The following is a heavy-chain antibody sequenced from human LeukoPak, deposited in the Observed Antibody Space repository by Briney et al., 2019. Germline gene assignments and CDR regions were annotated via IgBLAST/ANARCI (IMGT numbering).Heavy chain of an antibody. J-gene: IGHJ4*02. Sequence: PGGSLRLSCAASGFTFSSYSMNWVRQAPGKGLEWVSSISSSSSYIYYADSVKGRFTISRDNAKNSLYLQMSSLRAEDTAVYYCARGWLAYYFDYWGQGTLVTVSS. D-gene: IGHD6-19*01. CDR2: ISSSSSYI. V-gene: IGHV3-21*01. CDR3: ARGWLAYYFDY. CDR1: GFTFSSYS.